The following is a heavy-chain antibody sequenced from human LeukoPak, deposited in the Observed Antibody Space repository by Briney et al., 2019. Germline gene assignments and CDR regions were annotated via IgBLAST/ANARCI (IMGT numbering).Heavy chain of an antibody. CDR1: GFIFNNYD. D-gene: IGHD2-15*01. V-gene: IGHV3-23*01. CDR2: ISGSGGST. Sequence: GGSLRLSCVVSGFIFNNYDMSWVRQAPGKGLEWDSAISGSGGSTYYADSVKGRFTISRDNSKNTLYLQMNSLRVEDTAIYYCAKVTVTMAATGDYWGQGTLVTVSS. CDR3: AKVTVTMAATGDY. J-gene: IGHJ4*02.